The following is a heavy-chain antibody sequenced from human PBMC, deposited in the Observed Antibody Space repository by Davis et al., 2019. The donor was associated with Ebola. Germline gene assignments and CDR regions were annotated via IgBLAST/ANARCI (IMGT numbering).Heavy chain of an antibody. CDR1: GGAVTSGGYF. D-gene: IGHD2-8*01. Sequence: PSETLSLTCAVSGGAVTSGGYFWAWIRQPPGKGLAWIGYIYSSGDIRLSPSLKSRVSMFRDTSKNQFSVALTSVTAADTAVYYCARVGDFQGVYWGQGILVTVSS. V-gene: IGHV4-61*08. CDR2: IYSSGDI. CDR3: ARVGDFQGVY. J-gene: IGHJ4*02.